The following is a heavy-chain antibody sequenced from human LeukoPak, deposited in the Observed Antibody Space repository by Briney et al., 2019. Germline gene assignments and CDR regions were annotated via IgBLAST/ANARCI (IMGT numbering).Heavy chain of an antibody. J-gene: IGHJ3*02. D-gene: IGHD2-21*02. CDR3: ASYPEVTATGAFDI. V-gene: IGHV3-7*03. CDR2: IKNDGSET. CDR1: GFNFRDHW. Sequence: GSLRLSCAVSGFNFRDHWMDWVRQAPGKGLQWVGHIKNDGSETYYLDSLKGRFSISRDNAKNSLYLQMNSLRAEDTAVYYCASYPEVTATGAFDIWGQGTMVTVSS.